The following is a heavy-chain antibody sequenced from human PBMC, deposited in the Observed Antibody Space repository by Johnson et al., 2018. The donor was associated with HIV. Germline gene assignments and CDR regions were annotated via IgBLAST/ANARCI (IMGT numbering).Heavy chain of an antibody. CDR1: RFTFSDYY. CDR3: AKDLVVTAPGAFDI. D-gene: IGHD2-21*02. Sequence: QVQLVESGGGVVQPGRSLRLSCAASRFTFSDYYMSWIRQTPGKGLEWVSYISSSGGTIYYADSVKGRFTISRDNSKNTLYLQMSSLRAEDTAVYYCAKDLVVTAPGAFDIWGQGTMVTVSS. V-gene: IGHV3-11*04. CDR2: ISSSGGTI. J-gene: IGHJ3*02.